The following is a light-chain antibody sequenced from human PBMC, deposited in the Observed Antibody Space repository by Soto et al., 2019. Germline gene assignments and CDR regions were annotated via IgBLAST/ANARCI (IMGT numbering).Light chain of an antibody. V-gene: IGKV3-11*01. CDR1: QSVSSY. J-gene: IGKJ5*01. CDR2: DAS. CDR3: QQRSNWPVT. Sequence: EIVLTQSPATLSLSPGERATLSCRASQSVSSYLAWYQQKPGQAPRLLIDDASNRAPGIPARFSGSGSGTDFTLTISSLEPEDFAVYYCQQRSNWPVTFGQGTRLEIK.